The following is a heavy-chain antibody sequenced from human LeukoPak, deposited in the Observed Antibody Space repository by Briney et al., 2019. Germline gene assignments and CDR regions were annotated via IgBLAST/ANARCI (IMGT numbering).Heavy chain of an antibody. CDR2: IYSGGST. CDR3: ARYSGYDPGDY. Sequence: GGSLRLSCAASGFTVSSNYMSWVRQAPGKGLEWVSVIYSGGSTYYADSVKGRFTISRDKSKNTLYLQMNSLRAEDTAVYYCARYSGYDPGDYWGQGTLVTVSS. J-gene: IGHJ4*02. CDR1: GFTVSSNY. D-gene: IGHD5-12*01. V-gene: IGHV3-53*01.